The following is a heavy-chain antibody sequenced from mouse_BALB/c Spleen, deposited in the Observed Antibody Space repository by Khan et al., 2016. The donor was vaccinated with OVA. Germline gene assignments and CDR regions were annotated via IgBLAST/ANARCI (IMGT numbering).Heavy chain of an antibody. V-gene: IGHV3-2*02. D-gene: IGHD1-3*01. CDR2: ISYSGST. CDR1: GYSITSDYA. Sequence: EVQLQESGPGLVKPSQSLSLTCTATGYSITSDYAWNWIRQFPGNKLEWMGYISYSGSTNYNPALKSRISITRDTSKNQFFLQLNSVTTEDTATXYCAKDGSRYNYAMDYWGQGTSVTVSS. J-gene: IGHJ4*01. CDR3: AKDGSRYNYAMDY.